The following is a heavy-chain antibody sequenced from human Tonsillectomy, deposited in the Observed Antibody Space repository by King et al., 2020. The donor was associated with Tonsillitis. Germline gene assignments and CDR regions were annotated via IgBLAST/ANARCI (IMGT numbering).Heavy chain of an antibody. CDR1: GGSVSSGSYY. CDR2: IYYSGST. J-gene: IGHJ2*01. CDR3: ARVLRGGGTMVRVENCYFDL. D-gene: IGHD3-10*01. Sequence: QLQESGPGLVKPSETLSLTCTVSGGSVSSGSYYWSWIRQPPGKGLEWIGYIYYSGSTNYNPSLKSRVTISVDTSKNQFSLKLSSVTAADTAVYYCARVLRGGGTMVRVENCYFDLWGRGTLVPVSS. V-gene: IGHV4-61*01.